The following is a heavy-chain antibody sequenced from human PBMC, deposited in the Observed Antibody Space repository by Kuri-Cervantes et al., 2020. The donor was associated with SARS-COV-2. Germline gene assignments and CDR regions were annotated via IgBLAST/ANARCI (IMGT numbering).Heavy chain of an antibody. V-gene: IGHV3-64*01. D-gene: IGHD3-3*01. CDR1: GFTFSSYA. J-gene: IGHJ2*01. CDR2: SSSNGGST. CDR3: ARGPRSGNTVGYFDL. Sequence: GESLKISCAASGFTFSSYAMHWVRQAPGKGLEYVSASSSNGGSTYYENSVKGSITISRDNSKNTLYLQMGSRRAEDTAVYYCARGPRSGNTVGYFDLWGRGTLVTVSS.